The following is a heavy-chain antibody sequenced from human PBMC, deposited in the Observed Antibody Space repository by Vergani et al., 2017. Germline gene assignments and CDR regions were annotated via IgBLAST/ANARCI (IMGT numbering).Heavy chain of an antibody. CDR2: IRSKANSYAT. V-gene: IGHV3-73*02. J-gene: IGHJ4*02. CDR3: AKGRIAVAGIAVNYFDY. D-gene: IGHD6-19*01. CDR1: GFTFSGSA. Sequence: EVQLVESGGGLVQPGGSLKLSCAASGFTFSGSAMHWVRQASGKGLEWVGRIRSKANSYATAYAASVKGRFTISRDDSKNSLYLQMNSLRAEDTALYYCAKGRIAVAGIAVNYFDYWGQGTLVTVSS.